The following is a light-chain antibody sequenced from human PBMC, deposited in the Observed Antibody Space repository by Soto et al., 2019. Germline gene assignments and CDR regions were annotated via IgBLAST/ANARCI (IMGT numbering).Light chain of an antibody. Sequence: DIQMTQSPSSVSASVGDRVTITCRASQGISNWLAWYQQKPGKAPKLLIYAASNLQSGVPSRFSGSGSGTDFTLTINSLQPEYFATYYCQLANSFLPLTFGGGTKVEIK. CDR1: QGISNW. J-gene: IGKJ4*01. CDR3: QLANSFLPLT. V-gene: IGKV1-12*01. CDR2: AAS.